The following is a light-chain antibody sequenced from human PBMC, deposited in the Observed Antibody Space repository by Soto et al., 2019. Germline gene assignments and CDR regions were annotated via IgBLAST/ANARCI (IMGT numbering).Light chain of an antibody. V-gene: IGLV2-23*01. Sequence: QSALTQPASVSGSPGQSITISCTGTSSDVGSYNLVSWYQLHPGKAPKLMIYEGTKRPSGASNRFSGSKSGNTASLTISGLQAEDEADYYCCSYAGTSTWVFGGGTKVTVL. CDR2: EGT. J-gene: IGLJ3*02. CDR3: CSYAGTSTWV. CDR1: SSDVGSYNL.